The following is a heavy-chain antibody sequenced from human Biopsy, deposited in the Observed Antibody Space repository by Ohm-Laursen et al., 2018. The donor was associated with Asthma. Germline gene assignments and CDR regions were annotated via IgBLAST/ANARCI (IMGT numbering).Heavy chain of an antibody. CDR2: IYSGGTS. Sequence: GSLTLSCTGSGFAVSIDYMFWVCQSLGKRLEWVSVIYSGGTSHTADSVRGRFTISRDYSKNTLYLQMHSLRAEDTAVYYCARGDSSNWSHYYFDYWGQGTLVTVSS. J-gene: IGHJ4*02. D-gene: IGHD3-22*01. V-gene: IGHV3-53*01. CDR1: GFAVSIDY. CDR3: ARGDSSNWSHYYFDY.